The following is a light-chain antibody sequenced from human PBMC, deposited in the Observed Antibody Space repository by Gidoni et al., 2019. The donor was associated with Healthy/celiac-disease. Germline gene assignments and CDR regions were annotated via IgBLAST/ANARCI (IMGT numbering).Light chain of an antibody. CDR3: QQSYSTPLT. Sequence: DIQMTPSPSSLSASVGDRVTITCRASQSISSYLNWYQQKPGKAPKLLIYAASSLQSGVPSRFSGSGSGTEFTLTISSLQPEEFATYDCQQSYSTPLTFGGGTKVEIK. J-gene: IGKJ4*01. V-gene: IGKV1-39*01. CDR1: QSISSY. CDR2: AAS.